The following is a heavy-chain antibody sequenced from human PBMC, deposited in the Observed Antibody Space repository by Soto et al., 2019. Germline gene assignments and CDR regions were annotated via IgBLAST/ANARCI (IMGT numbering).Heavy chain of an antibody. CDR1: GDTLSYSA. CDR3: ATYFTAVAYFEN. Sequence: QGQLVQSGAEVRKPGSSVRISCTASGDTLSYSAIGWLRQAPGQGLEWMGGITPSFGSPVYARKFQGRVTIAADHMILNNLRSDDTAMYFCATYFTAVAYFENWGQGTLVTVSS. CDR2: ITPSFGSP. D-gene: IGHD5-18*01. J-gene: IGHJ4*02. V-gene: IGHV1-69*01.